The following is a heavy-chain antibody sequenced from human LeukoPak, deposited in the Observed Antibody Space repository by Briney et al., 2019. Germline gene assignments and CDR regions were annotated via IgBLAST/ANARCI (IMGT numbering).Heavy chain of an antibody. CDR1: GYTFTGYN. J-gene: IGHJ5*02. V-gene: IGHV1-2*02. D-gene: IGHD3-16*01. CDR3: TRDSIGGSGCFDP. Sequence: APVKVSCKAFGYTFTGYNIHWVRQAPGQGLEWMGWINPNSGGTNYAQKFQDRVTMTRDTSISTVYMELSWLRSDDTAIYYCTRDSIGGSGCFDPWGQGTLVTVSS. CDR2: INPNSGGT.